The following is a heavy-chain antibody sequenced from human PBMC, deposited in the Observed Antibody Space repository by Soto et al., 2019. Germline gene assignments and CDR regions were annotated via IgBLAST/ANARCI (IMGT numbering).Heavy chain of an antibody. J-gene: IGHJ4*01. CDR1: GDVFSTDT. V-gene: IGHV1-69*09. Sequence: QVVLLQSGADVKEPGSSVNISCKTFGDVFSTDTINWVRQAPGQGLLWMGSIIPFLNLSYIEPTFMDRLRITGDEYTGTAYLKPPDLAREATAIYFCATLGAEINDWGHGTLITVSS. D-gene: IGHD7-27*01. CDR3: ATLGAEIND. CDR2: IIPFLNLS.